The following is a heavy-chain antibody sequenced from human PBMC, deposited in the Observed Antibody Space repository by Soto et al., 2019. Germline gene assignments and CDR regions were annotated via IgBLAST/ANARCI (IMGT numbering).Heavy chain of an antibody. Sequence: QVQLVESGGGVVQPGRSLRLSCAASGFTFSSYAMHWVRQAPGKGLEWVAVISYDGSNKYYADSVKGRFTISRDNSKNTLYLQMNSLRAEDTAVYYCARLSITGTTRRDYFDYWGQGTLVTVSS. CDR2: ISYDGSNK. CDR1: GFTFSSYA. V-gene: IGHV3-30-3*01. CDR3: ARLSITGTTRRDYFDY. J-gene: IGHJ4*02. D-gene: IGHD1-7*01.